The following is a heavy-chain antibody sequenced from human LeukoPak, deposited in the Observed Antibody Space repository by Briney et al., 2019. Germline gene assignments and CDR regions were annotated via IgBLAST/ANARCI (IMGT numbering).Heavy chain of an antibody. CDR2: ISSSGGST. Sequence: GGSLRLSCAASEFTFSSFAMSWVRQPPGKGLEWVSTISSSGGSTFYAESVKGRFTISRDNNENTLYLQMNSLRVEDTAVYYCAKYLTIAAAGVDAFAIWGQGTMVTVSS. D-gene: IGHD6-13*01. V-gene: IGHV3-23*01. CDR1: EFTFSSFA. J-gene: IGHJ3*02. CDR3: AKYLTIAAAGVDAFAI.